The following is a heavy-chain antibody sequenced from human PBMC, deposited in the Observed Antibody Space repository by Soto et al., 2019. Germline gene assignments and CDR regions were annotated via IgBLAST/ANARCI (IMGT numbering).Heavy chain of an antibody. CDR3: ARGVGSYYYFDY. CDR1: GGTFSSYT. J-gene: IGHJ4*02. CDR2: IIPILGIA. D-gene: IGHD3-10*01. V-gene: IGHV1-69*02. Sequence: SVKVSCKASGGTFSSYTISWVRQAPGQGLEWMGRIIPILGIANYAQKFQGRVTITADKSTSTAYMELSSLRSEDTAVYYCARGVGSYYYFDYWGQGTLVTVSS.